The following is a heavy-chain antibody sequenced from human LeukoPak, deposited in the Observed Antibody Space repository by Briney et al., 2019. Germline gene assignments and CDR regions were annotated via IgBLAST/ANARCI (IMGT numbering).Heavy chain of an antibody. Sequence: GGSLRLSCAASGFTFSSYAMHWVRQAPGKGLEWVAVISYDGSNKYYADSVKGRFTISRDNSKNTLYLQMNSLRAEDTAVYYCARPPRHGYSYGSGLSTQRPYYYYGMDVWGQGTTVTVSS. CDR3: ARPPRHGYSYGSGLSTQRPYYYYGMDV. D-gene: IGHD5-18*01. CDR1: GFTFSSYA. CDR2: ISYDGSNK. J-gene: IGHJ6*02. V-gene: IGHV3-30-3*01.